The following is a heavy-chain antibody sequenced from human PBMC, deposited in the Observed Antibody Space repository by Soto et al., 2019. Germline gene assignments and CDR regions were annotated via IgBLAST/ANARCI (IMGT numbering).Heavy chain of an antibody. CDR2: IIPIFGTA. J-gene: IGHJ5*02. CDR3: ARDPIMITFGGVIVSRQFDP. V-gene: IGHV1-69*01. D-gene: IGHD3-16*02. Sequence: QVQLVQSGAEVKKPGSSVKVSCKASGGTFSSYAISWVRQAPGQGLEWMGGIIPIFGTANYAQKFQGRVTITADESTRTANMELSSLRREDTAVYYCARDPIMITFGGVIVSRQFDPWGQGTLVTVSS. CDR1: GGTFSSYA.